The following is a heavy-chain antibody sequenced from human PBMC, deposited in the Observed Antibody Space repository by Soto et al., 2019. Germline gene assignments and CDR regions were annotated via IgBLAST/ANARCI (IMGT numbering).Heavy chain of an antibody. CDR3: AKQVRDGTSSPYYFDY. J-gene: IGHJ4*02. Sequence: GGSLRLSCASSGFTFSNYAMSWVRQAPGKGLEWVSAISSAVNTYYADSVKGRFTISRDNSKNTLSLQMNSLRAEDTAVYYCAKQVRDGTSSPYYFDYWRQGTLLTVSS. CDR1: GFTFSNYA. D-gene: IGHD6-6*01. CDR2: ISSAVNT. V-gene: IGHV3-23*01.